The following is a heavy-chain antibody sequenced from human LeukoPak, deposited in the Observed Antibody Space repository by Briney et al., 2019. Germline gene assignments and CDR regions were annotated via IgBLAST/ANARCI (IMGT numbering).Heavy chain of an antibody. CDR2: ISAYNGNT. Sequence: ASVKVSCKASGYTFTSYGISWVRQDPGQGPEWMGWISAYNGNTNYAQKLQGRVTMTTDTSTSTAYMELRSLRSEDTAVYYCARAARPASSSWYDVGFDPWGQGTLVTVSS. J-gene: IGHJ5*02. CDR3: ARAARPASSSWYDVGFDP. V-gene: IGHV1-18*01. CDR1: GYTFTSYG. D-gene: IGHD6-13*01.